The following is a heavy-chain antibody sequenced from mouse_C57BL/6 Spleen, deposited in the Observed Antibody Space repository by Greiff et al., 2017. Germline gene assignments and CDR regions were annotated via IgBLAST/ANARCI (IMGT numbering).Heavy chain of an antibody. CDR2: ISYDGSN. CDR3: ARAPNYYGSRGWYFDY. V-gene: IGHV3-6*01. CDR1: GYSITSGYY. D-gene: IGHD1-1*01. J-gene: IGHJ2*01. Sequence: ESGPGLVKPSQSLSLTCSVTGYSITSGYYWNWIRQFPGNKLEWMGYISYDGSNNYNPSLKNRISITRDTSKNQFFLKLNSVTTEDTATYYCARAPNYYGSRGWYFDYWGQGTTLTVSS.